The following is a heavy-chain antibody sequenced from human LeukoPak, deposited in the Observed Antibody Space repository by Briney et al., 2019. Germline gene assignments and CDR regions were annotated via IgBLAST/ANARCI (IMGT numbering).Heavy chain of an antibody. CDR1: GFTLSRSW. J-gene: IGHJ4*02. CDR2: INQDGSEK. CDR3: ARAYQTDY. V-gene: IGHV3-7*05. D-gene: IGHD2-2*01. Sequence: GGSLRLSCAASGFTLSRSWMSWVRQAPGKGLEWVANINQDGSEKNYVDSVKGRFTISRDNAKNSLYLQMNSLRAEDTAGYYCARAYQTDYWGQGTLVTVSS.